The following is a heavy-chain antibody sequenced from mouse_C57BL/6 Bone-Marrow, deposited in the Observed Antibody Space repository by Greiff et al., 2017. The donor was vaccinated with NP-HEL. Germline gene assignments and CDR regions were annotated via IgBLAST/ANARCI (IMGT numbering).Heavy chain of an antibody. V-gene: IGHV3-6*01. Sequence: EVQLQQSGPGLVKPSQSLSLTCSVTGYSITSGYYWNWIRQFPGNKLEWMGYISYDGSNNYNPSLKNRISITRDTSKNQFFLKLNSVTTEDTATYYCARAGWLPFAYWGQGTLVTVSA. CDR1: GYSITSGYY. CDR3: ARAGWLPFAY. D-gene: IGHD2-2*01. J-gene: IGHJ3*01. CDR2: ISYDGSN.